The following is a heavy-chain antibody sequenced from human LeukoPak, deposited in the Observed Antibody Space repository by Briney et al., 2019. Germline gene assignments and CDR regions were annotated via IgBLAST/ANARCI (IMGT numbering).Heavy chain of an antibody. D-gene: IGHD3-10*01. CDR3: ASRMVRGVIRDYYYGMDV. CDR1: GGTFSSYA. CDR2: IIPIFGTA. Sequence: SVKVSCKASGGTFSSYAISWVRQAPGQGLEWMGGIIPIFGTANYAQKFQGRVTITADESTSTAHMELSSLRSEDTAVYYCASRMVRGVIRDYYYGMDVWGQGTTVTVSS. J-gene: IGHJ6*02. V-gene: IGHV1-69*13.